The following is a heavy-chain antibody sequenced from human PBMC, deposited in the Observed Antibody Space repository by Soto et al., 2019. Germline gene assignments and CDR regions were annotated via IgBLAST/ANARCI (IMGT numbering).Heavy chain of an antibody. Sequence: SETLSLTCAVSGGSINSNNWWTWVRQPPGKGLEWIGEIIHSGSTNYNPSLKSRVTMSVDESKNQFSLKLNSVTAADTAVYYKAPAPRYCSGTPSYLASWGRGTLVTVSS. CDR2: IIHSGST. J-gene: IGHJ4*02. CDR3: APAPRYCSGTPSYLAS. D-gene: IGHD2-15*01. CDR1: GGSINSNNW. V-gene: IGHV4-4*02.